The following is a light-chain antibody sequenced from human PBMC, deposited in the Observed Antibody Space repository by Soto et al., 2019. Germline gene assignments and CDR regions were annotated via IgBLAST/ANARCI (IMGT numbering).Light chain of an antibody. CDR3: QQYDNSPLT. CDR1: QSVSSNF. V-gene: IGKV3-20*01. Sequence: EIVLTQSPGTLSLSPGERATLSCRASQSVSSNFLACYQQKPGQAPRLLIYGASTRATGIPDTFRGFGSGTDFTRSISRLEPEDVAVYYCQQYDNSPLTFGGGTKVEIK. J-gene: IGKJ4*02. CDR2: GAS.